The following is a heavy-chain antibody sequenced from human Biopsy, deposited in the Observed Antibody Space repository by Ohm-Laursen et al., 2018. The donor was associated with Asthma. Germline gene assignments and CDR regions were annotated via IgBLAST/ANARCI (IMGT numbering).Heavy chain of an antibody. D-gene: IGHD4-17*01. CDR2: HDYEEGGT. V-gene: IGHV1-24*01. J-gene: IGHJ4*02. CDR3: ASDFPKDYVRYNFQF. CDR1: GYSLTDLS. Sequence: SVKVSCKISGYSLTDLSLHWVRQAPGQGLEWMGGHDYEEGGTVHARRFQGRVTMTEDTSTDTAYMELSSLGSDDTAVYYCASDFPKDYVRYNFQFWGQGTLVTVSS.